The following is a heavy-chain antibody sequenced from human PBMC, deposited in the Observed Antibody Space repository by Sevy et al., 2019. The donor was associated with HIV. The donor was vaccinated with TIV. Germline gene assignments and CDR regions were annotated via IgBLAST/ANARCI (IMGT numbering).Heavy chain of an antibody. J-gene: IGHJ3*02. D-gene: IGHD6-13*01. V-gene: IGHV3-13*01. CDR3: ARVLSSSWSGAFDI. CDR1: GFTFSSYD. Sequence: GGSLRLSCAASGFTFSSYDMHWVRQATGKGLEWVSAIGTAGDTYYLASVKGRLTSSRENAKNALYLQMNSLRAGDTAEYYCARVLSSSWSGAFDIWGQGTMVTVSS. CDR2: IGTAGDT.